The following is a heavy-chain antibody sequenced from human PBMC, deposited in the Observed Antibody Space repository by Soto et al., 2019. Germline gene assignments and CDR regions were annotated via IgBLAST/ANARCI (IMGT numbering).Heavy chain of an antibody. CDR3: AKEYLGVPAAILAY. CDR2: ISGGST. J-gene: IGHJ4*02. Sequence: EVQLLESGGGLVQPGGSLRLSCAASGFTFSNYAMSWVRQAPGKGLEWVSAISGGSTYYADSVKGRFTISRDNSKNTLYLQMNSLRAEDTAVYYCAKEYLGVPAAILAYWGQGTLVTVSS. CDR1: GFTFSNYA. D-gene: IGHD2-2*01. V-gene: IGHV3-23*01.